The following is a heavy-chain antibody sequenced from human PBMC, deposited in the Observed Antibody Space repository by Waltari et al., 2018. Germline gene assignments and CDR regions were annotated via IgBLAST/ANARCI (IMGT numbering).Heavy chain of an antibody. J-gene: IGHJ4*02. CDR2: VNPNGGST. V-gene: IGHV1-46*04. D-gene: IGHD2-2*01. Sequence: VQLVQSGAEVKKPGASVKVSCKASGNTFTDFYMHWMRQAPGQGLEWMGIVNPNGGSTTYAQKLQDRVTMTRDTSTSTVYMELSSLRSEDTAVYYCARAGSTLIWGVAEWGQGTLVTVSS. CDR1: GNTFTDFY. CDR3: ARAGSTLIWGVAE.